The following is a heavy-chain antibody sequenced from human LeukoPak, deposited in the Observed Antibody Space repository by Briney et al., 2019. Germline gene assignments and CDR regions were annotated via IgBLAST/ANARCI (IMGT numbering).Heavy chain of an antibody. CDR3: ARDANLYLYCGGDCYSLPGAFDI. Sequence: SETLSLTCTVSGGSISSGSYYWSWIRQPAGKGLEWIGRIYTSGSTNYNPSLKSRVTISVDTSKNQFSLKLSSVTAADTAVYYCARDANLYLYCGGDCYSLPGAFDIWGQGTMVTVSS. D-gene: IGHD2-21*02. V-gene: IGHV4-61*02. CDR2: IYTSGST. J-gene: IGHJ3*02. CDR1: GGSISSGSYY.